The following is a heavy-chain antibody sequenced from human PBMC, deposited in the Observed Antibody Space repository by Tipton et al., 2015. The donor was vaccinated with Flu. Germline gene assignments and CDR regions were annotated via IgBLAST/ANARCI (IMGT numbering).Heavy chain of an antibody. CDR2: FSVSGGAT. Sequence: SLRLSCAVSGFTFTRYGMSWVRQAPGKGLEWISGFSVSGGATFFADSVKGRFTISRDYYRNTLYLQMNSLRAEDTAGYYCAKVIPELVAGLDLWGQGTLVTVSS. V-gene: IGHV3-23*01. J-gene: IGHJ5*02. CDR3: AKVIPELVAGLDL. D-gene: IGHD6-19*01. CDR1: GFTFTRYG.